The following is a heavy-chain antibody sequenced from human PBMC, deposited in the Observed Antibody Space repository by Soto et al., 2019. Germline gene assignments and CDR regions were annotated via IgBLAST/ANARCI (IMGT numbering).Heavy chain of an antibody. Sequence: VQLVESGGGLVKPGGSLRLSCAASGFTFTRYSMNWVRQAPGKGLEWVSSISSTINYIYYADSMKGRFTVSRDNAKNSVYLEMNSLSAEDTAVYYCARESEDLTSNFDYWGQGTLVTVSS. CDR1: GFTFTRYS. CDR2: ISSTINYI. J-gene: IGHJ4*02. V-gene: IGHV3-21*01. CDR3: ARESEDLTSNFDY.